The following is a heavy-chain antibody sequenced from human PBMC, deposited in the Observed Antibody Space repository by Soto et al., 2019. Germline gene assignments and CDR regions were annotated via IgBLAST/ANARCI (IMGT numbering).Heavy chain of an antibody. D-gene: IGHD6-19*01. V-gene: IGHV3-23*01. J-gene: IGHJ6*02. CDR2: ISGSGGST. CDR1: GFTFSSYA. CDR3: AKKQGLVEDYYSYYGMDV. Sequence: GGSLRLSCAASGFTFSSYAMSWVRQAPGKGLEWVSAISGSGGSTYYADSVKGRFTISRDNSKNTLYLQMNSLRAEDTAVYYSAKKQGLVEDYYSYYGMDVWGQGTTVTVSS.